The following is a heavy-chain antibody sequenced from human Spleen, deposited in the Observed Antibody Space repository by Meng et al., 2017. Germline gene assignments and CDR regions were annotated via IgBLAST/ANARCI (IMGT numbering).Heavy chain of an antibody. Sequence: QVQLQQWGAGVLKASGTLALTGVVSGGSFSDYYWSWIRQPPGKGLEWIGEINHSGSTNYNPSLESRATISVDTSQNNLSLKLSSVTAADSAVYYCARGPTTMAHDFDYWGQGTLVTVSS. D-gene: IGHD4-11*01. CDR2: INHSGST. V-gene: IGHV4-34*01. CDR1: GGSFSDYY. CDR3: ARGPTTMAHDFDY. J-gene: IGHJ4*02.